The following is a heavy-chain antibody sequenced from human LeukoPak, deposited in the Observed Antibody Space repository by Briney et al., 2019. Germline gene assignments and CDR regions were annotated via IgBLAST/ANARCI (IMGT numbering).Heavy chain of an antibody. Sequence: ASVKVSCKASGGTFSSYAISWVRQAPGQGLEWMGGIIPIFGTANYAQKFQGRVTITTDESTSTAYMELSSLRSEDTAVYYCARGAGYSSSWFRWFDPWGQGTLVTVSS. CDR2: IIPIFGTA. J-gene: IGHJ5*02. V-gene: IGHV1-69*05. D-gene: IGHD6-13*01. CDR1: GGTFSSYA. CDR3: ARGAGYSSSWFRWFDP.